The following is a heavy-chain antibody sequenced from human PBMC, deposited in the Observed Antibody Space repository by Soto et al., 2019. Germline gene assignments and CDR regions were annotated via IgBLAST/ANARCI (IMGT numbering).Heavy chain of an antibody. D-gene: IGHD4-17*01. J-gene: IGHJ5*02. CDR3: ARDRIIPDYGDPASWFDP. Sequence: ASVKVSCKASGYTFTSYYMHWVRQAPGQGLEWMGIINPSGGSTSYAQKFQGRVTMTRDTSTSTVYMELSSLRSEDTAVYYCARDRIIPDYGDPASWFDPWGQGTLVTVSS. CDR1: GYTFTSYY. CDR2: INPSGGST. V-gene: IGHV1-46*01.